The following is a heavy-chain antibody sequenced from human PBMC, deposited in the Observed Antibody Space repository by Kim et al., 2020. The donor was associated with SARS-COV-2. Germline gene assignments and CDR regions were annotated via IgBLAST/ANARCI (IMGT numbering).Heavy chain of an antibody. D-gene: IGHD3-10*01. CDR3: ARVRQSLYYYGSGSSPFDP. J-gene: IGHJ5*02. V-gene: IGHV3-11*05. Sequence: GRFTISRDNAKNSLYLQMNSLRAEDTAVYYCARVRQSLYYYGSGSSPFDPWGQGTLVTVSS.